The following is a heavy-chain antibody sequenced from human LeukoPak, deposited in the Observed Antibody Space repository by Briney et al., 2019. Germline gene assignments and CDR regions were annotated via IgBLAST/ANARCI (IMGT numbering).Heavy chain of an antibody. D-gene: IGHD6-13*01. V-gene: IGHV4-4*07. CDR1: GGSISSYY. CDR3: ARARRSSSWHPLYYYYYMDV. CDR2: IYTSGST. Sequence: SETLSLTCTVSGGSISSYYWSWIRQPAGKGLEWIGRIYTSGSTNYNPSLKSRVTMSVDTSKNQFSLKLSSVTAADTAVYYCARARRSSSWHPLYYYYYMDVWGKGTTVTVSS. J-gene: IGHJ6*03.